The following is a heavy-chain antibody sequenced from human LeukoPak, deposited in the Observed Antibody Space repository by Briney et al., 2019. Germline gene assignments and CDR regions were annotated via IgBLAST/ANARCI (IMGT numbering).Heavy chain of an antibody. D-gene: IGHD1-1*01. Sequence: ASVKVSCKASGGTFCSYAISWVRQAPGQGLEWMGGIIPIFGTANYAQKFQGRVTITADESTSTAYMELSSLRSEDTAVYYCARGLERRFDYWGQGTLVTVSS. V-gene: IGHV1-69*13. CDR1: GGTFCSYA. CDR2: IIPIFGTA. CDR3: ARGLERRFDY. J-gene: IGHJ4*02.